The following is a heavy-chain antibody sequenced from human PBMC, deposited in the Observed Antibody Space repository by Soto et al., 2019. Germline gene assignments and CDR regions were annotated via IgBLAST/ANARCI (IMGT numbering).Heavy chain of an antibody. CDR3: TRLFCGGDCSPGY. Sequence: EVQLVESGGGLVQPGGSLKLSCAASGFTFSGSGMHWVRQASGKGLEWVGRIRSKANNHATAYAASVKGRFTTSRDDSKNTAYLQMNSLTTEDTAVYYCTRLFCGGDCSPGYWGQGTLVTVSS. V-gene: IGHV3-73*02. D-gene: IGHD2-21*02. CDR2: IRSKANNHAT. CDR1: GFTFSGSG. J-gene: IGHJ4*02.